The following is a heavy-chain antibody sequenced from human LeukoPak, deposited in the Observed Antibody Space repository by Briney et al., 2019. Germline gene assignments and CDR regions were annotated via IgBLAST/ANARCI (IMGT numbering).Heavy chain of an antibody. Sequence: SETLSLTCTVSGGSISSYYWSWIRQPAGKGLEWIGRIYTSGSTNYNPSLKSRVTMSVDTSKNQFSLKLSSVTAADTAVYYCARDEYYYGSGSFLKYNWFDPWGQGTLVTVSS. CDR1: GGSISSYY. D-gene: IGHD3-10*01. V-gene: IGHV4-4*07. J-gene: IGHJ5*02. CDR3: ARDEYYYGSGSFLKYNWFDP. CDR2: IYTSGST.